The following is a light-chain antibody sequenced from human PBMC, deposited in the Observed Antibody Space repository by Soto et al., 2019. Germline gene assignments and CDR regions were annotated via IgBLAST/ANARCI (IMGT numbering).Light chain of an antibody. J-gene: IGLJ2*01. Sequence: SYELTQPPSVSVAPGKTARITWGGNNIGSKSVHWYQQKPGQAPVLVIYYDSDRPSGIPERFSGSNSGNTATLTISRVEAGDEADYYCQVWNSSSDPSVVFGGGTKLTVL. V-gene: IGLV3-21*04. CDR3: QVWNSSSDPSVV. CDR2: YDS. CDR1: NIGSKS.